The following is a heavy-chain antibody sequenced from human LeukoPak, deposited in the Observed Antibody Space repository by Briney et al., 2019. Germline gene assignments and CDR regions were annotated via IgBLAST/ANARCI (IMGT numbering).Heavy chain of an antibody. Sequence: GGSLRLSCAASGFTVSSNYMTWVRQAPGKGLEWVSVIYSGGSTYYADSVKGRFTISRDNSKNTLYLQMNSLRAEDTAVYYCAKGPEVRYYDFWSGFPNYYMDVWGKGTKVTVSS. D-gene: IGHD3-3*01. V-gene: IGHV3-53*05. CDR1: GFTVSSNY. CDR3: AKGPEVRYYDFWSGFPNYYMDV. CDR2: IYSGGST. J-gene: IGHJ6*03.